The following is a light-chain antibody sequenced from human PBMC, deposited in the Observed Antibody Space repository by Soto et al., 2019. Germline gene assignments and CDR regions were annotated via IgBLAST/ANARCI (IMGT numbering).Light chain of an antibody. Sequence: EIVLTQSPGTLSLSPGERATLSCRASQSVSSRSLAWYQQKGGQAPRLLIYGASTRATGIPARFSGSGSGTEFTLAINSLQSEGFAVYWCQQYNTWPPTFGPGTKVDIK. V-gene: IGKV3-15*01. CDR3: QQYNTWPPT. CDR2: GAS. CDR1: QSVSSRS. J-gene: IGKJ3*01.